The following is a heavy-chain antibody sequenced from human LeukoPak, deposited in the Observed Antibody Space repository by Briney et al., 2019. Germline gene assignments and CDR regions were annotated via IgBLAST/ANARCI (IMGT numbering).Heavy chain of an antibody. CDR1: DYTHIDYD. J-gene: IGHJ3*02. D-gene: IGHD5/OR15-5a*01. V-gene: IGHV1-18*01. CDR2: ISGYNGNT. Sequence: GASVKVSCKASDYTHIDYDISWVRQAPGQGLEWMGWISGYNGNTNYAQKLQGRVTMTTDTSSTTAYMELRSLRFDDTAMYYCVRDESVFDIWGQGTMVTVSS. CDR3: VRDESVFDI.